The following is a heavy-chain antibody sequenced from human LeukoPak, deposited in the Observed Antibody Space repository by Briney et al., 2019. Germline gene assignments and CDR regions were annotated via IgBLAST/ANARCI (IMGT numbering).Heavy chain of an antibody. CDR1: GFTFSGYA. D-gene: IGHD3-22*01. V-gene: IGHV3-30-3*01. CDR2: ISYDGTNK. J-gene: IGHJ4*02. Sequence: QPGRSLRLSCAASGFTFSGYAMHWVRQAPGKGLEWVTVISYDGTNKYYADSVKGRFTISRGNSKSTLYVQMNSLRPEDTAVYYCARTAGDDSSGYYFDYWGQGTLVTVSS. CDR3: ARTAGDDSSGYYFDY.